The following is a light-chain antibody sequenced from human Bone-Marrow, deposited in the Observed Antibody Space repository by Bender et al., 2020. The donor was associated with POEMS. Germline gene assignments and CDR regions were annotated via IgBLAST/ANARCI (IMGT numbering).Light chain of an antibody. CDR3: QAWDRNSVI. CDR1: KLGGNP. J-gene: IGLJ2*01. V-gene: IGLV3-1*01. CDR2: QDT. Sequence: SYDLTQPPSVSVSPGETASITCSGDKLGGNPACWYQQKPGQSPVLVIYQDTKRPSGIPERFSGSNSGNTATLTISGTQAMDEADYYCQAWDRNSVIFGGGTKLSVL.